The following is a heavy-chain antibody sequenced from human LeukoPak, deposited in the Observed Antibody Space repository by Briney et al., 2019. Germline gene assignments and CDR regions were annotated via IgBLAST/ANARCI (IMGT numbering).Heavy chain of an antibody. V-gene: IGHV4-39*01. D-gene: IGHD2/OR15-2a*01. CDR1: GGSVRNSHY. Sequence: SETLSLTCTVSGGSVRNSHYWGWIRQSPRKGLEWIGTIYYSGRTYYNPSLKSRATISVDTSKNQFSLNLSSVTAADTAVYYCAGHHPRNTVDFWGQGTLVTVSS. CDR2: IYYSGRT. CDR3: AGHHPRNTVDF. J-gene: IGHJ4*02.